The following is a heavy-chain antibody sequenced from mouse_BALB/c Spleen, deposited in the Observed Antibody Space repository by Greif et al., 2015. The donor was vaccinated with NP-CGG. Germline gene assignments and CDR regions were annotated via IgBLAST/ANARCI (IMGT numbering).Heavy chain of an antibody. J-gene: IGHJ4*01. V-gene: IGHV14-3*02. D-gene: IGHD1-1*01. CDR3: ARGLLRYAMDY. CDR2: IDPANGNT. CDR1: GFNIKDTY. Sequence: EVQLQQSGAELVKPGASVKLSCTASGFNIKDTYMHWVKQRPEQGLEWIGRIDPANGNTKYDPKFQGKATITADTSSNTAYLQLSSLTSEDTAVYYCARGLLRYAMDYWGQGTSVTVSS.